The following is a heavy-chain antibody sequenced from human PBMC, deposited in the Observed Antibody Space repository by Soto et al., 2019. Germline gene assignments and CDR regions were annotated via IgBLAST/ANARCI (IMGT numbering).Heavy chain of an antibody. V-gene: IGHV5-51*01. Sequence: GESLKISCKGSGYSFTSHWIGWVRQMSGKGLEWMGTIYPDDSDTRYGPSLQGQVTISADKSISTAYLQWSSLKASDTAMYYCARHMEAAAGQFYYYYGMDVWGQGTTVTVSS. D-gene: IGHD6-13*01. CDR2: IYPDDSDT. CDR1: GYSFTSHW. CDR3: ARHMEAAAGQFYYYYGMDV. J-gene: IGHJ6*02.